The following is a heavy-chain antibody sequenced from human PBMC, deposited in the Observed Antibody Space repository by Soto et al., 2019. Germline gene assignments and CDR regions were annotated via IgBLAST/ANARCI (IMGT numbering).Heavy chain of an antibody. CDR3: ARSVGGATLKYYFDY. CDR2: IYHSGST. CDR1: GGSISSGGYS. J-gene: IGHJ4*02. V-gene: IGHV4-30-2*01. D-gene: IGHD1-26*01. Sequence: QLQLQESGSGLVKPSQTLSLTCAVSGGSISSGGYSWNWIRQPPGKGLEWIGYIYHSGSTYYNPSLKSRVTISVDRSKNQFSLKLSSVTAADTAVYYCARSVGGATLKYYFDYWGQGTLVTVSS.